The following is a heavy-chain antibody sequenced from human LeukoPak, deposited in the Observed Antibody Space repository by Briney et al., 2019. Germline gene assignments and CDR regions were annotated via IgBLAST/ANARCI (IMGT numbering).Heavy chain of an antibody. D-gene: IGHD3-22*01. J-gene: IGHJ3*02. CDR3: ASLGGYYESSSYSQLDAFDI. Sequence: SETLSLTCAVYGGSFSGYYWSWIRQPPRKGLEWIGEINHSGSTNYNPSLMSRVNISIDTSEHRLSLKLSSVTAADTALYYCASLGGYYESSSYSQLDAFDIWGQGTMVTVSS. V-gene: IGHV4-34*01. CDR1: GGSFSGYY. CDR2: INHSGST.